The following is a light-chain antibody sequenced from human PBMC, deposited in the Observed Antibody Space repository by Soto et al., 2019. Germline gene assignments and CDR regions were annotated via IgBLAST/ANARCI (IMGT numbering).Light chain of an antibody. Sequence: XIVXXXXPXXLSLSPGERATLSCRASQSVSSSYLAWYQQKPGQAPRLLIYGASSRATGIPDRFSGSGSGTDFTLTISRLEPEDFAVYYCQQYDNSPITFGGGTKVEIK. CDR1: QSVSSSY. J-gene: IGKJ4*01. V-gene: IGKV3-20*01. CDR2: GAS. CDR3: QQYDNSPIT.